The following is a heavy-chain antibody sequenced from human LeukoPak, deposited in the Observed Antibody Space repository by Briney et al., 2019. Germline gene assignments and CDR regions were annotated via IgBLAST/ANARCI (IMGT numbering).Heavy chain of an antibody. CDR3: ARVGADIENYYMDV. CDR2: IKESESEG. Sequence: GGSLRLSCAASGFTFRIYWTTWVRQAPGKGPEWVATIKESESEGYYVDSVKGRFTISRDNAKNSLHLHMNSLRAEDTAVYYCARVGADIENYYMDVWGKGTTVTVSS. CDR1: GFTFRIYW. V-gene: IGHV3-7*01. J-gene: IGHJ6*03.